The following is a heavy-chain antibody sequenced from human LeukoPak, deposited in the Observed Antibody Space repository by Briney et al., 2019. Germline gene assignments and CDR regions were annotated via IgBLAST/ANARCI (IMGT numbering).Heavy chain of an antibody. CDR2: ISGSGGST. J-gene: IGHJ3*02. V-gene: IGHV3-23*01. CDR3: ARSARITMIVGSTSSDAFDI. CDR1: GFTFSSYG. Sequence: GGSLRLSCAASGFTFSSYGMSWVRQAPGKGLEWVSAISGSGGSTYYADSVKGRFTISRDNAKNSLYLQMNSLRAEDTAVYYCARSARITMIVGSTSSDAFDIWGQGTMVTVSS. D-gene: IGHD3-22*01.